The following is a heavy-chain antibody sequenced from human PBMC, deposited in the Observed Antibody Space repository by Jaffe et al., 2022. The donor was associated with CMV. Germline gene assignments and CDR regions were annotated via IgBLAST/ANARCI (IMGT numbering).Heavy chain of an antibody. Sequence: EVQLVESGGGLVQPGGSLRLSCAASGFTFSSYSMNWVRQAPGKGLEWVSYISSSSSTIYYADSVKGRFTISRDNAKNSLYLQMNSLRDEDTAVYYCARCPSTTVTTDDAFDIWGQGTMVTVSS. J-gene: IGHJ3*02. CDR1: GFTFSSYS. CDR2: ISSSSSTI. CDR3: ARCPSTTVTTDDAFDI. D-gene: IGHD4-17*01. V-gene: IGHV3-48*02.